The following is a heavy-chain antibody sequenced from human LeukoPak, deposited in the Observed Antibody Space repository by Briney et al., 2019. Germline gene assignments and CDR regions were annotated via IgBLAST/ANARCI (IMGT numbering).Heavy chain of an antibody. CDR3: AKDVYYYDSSAYSSLDY. CDR2: IQYDGSNK. V-gene: IGHV3-30*02. CDR1: GLTFSSYS. J-gene: IGHJ4*02. D-gene: IGHD3-22*01. Sequence: GGSLRLSCAASGLTFSSYSMNWVRQAPGKGLEWVAFIQYDGSNKYYADSVKGRFTISRNNSRNTLYLQMNSLRAEDTAVYYCAKDVYYYDSSAYSSLDYWGQGTLVTVSS.